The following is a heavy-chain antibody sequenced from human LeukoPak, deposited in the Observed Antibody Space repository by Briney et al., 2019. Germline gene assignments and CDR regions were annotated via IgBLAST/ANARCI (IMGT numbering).Heavy chain of an antibody. CDR1: GAFITRDTYY. CDR2: IWFDGND. J-gene: IGHJ5*02. D-gene: IGHD1-26*01. Sequence: PSETLSLTCTVSGAFITRDTYYWAWVRQSPGKGLEWIGSIWFDGNDYYNPSLRSRVAMSVDPSKSQFSLRVNSVTAADTGIYYCVRDPPGRYEDWYDAWGQGTLVTVSS. CDR3: VRDPPGRYEDWYDA. V-gene: IGHV4-39*07.